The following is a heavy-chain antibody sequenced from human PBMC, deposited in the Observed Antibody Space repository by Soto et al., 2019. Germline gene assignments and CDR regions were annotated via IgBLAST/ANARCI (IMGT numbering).Heavy chain of an antibody. CDR1: GFDASVNY. CDR3: VRENDYYGMDV. J-gene: IGHJ6*02. V-gene: IGHV3-66*01. CDR2: INSGGNT. Sequence: EVQLVESGGTLVQPGGSLRLSCAASGFDASVNYMTWVRQAPVKGLEWVSAINSGGNTFYADSVKGRVTISRDNSKNKLYLQMNSLRVEDKAMYYCVRENDYYGMDVWGQGTAVTVSS.